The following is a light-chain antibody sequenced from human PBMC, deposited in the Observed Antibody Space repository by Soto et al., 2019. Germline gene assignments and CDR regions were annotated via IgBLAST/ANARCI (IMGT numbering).Light chain of an antibody. CDR1: SSDVCGYNY. V-gene: IGLV2-14*01. Sequence: QSVLTQPASVSGSPGQSITISCTGTSSDVCGYNYVSWYQQHPGKAPKLMIYDVSNRPSRVSNRFSGSKSGNTASLTISGLQAEDEADYYCSSYTSSSTLSYVFGTGTKVTVL. CDR3: SSYTSSSTLSYV. J-gene: IGLJ1*01. CDR2: DVS.